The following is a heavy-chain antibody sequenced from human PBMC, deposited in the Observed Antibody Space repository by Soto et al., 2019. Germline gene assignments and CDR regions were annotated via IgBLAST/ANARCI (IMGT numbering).Heavy chain of an antibody. Sequence: SETLSLTCTVSGGSISSYYWSWIRQPPGKGLEWIGYIYYSGSTNYNPSLKSRVTISVDTSKNQFSLKLSSVTAADTAVYYCARGRRPFRATTWFDPLCQGALVTISA. CDR1: GGSISSYY. CDR2: IYYSGST. CDR3: ARGRRPFRATTWFDP. V-gene: IGHV4-59*01. J-gene: IGHJ5*02. D-gene: IGHD3-16*01.